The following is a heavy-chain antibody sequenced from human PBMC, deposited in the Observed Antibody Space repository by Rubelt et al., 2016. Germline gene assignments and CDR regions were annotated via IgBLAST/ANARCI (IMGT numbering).Heavy chain of an antibody. CDR1: GYTFSHYA. CDR3: ARDGTAMIPREWFDP. J-gene: IGHJ5*02. V-gene: IGHV1-18*01. D-gene: IGHD5-18*01. Sequence: QVQLVQSGAEVKKPGASVTVSCQASGYTFSHYALHWVRQAPGQSLEWMGWISANNGNTNYAQNLQGRGTMTTDTSTNTAYMELRSLRSDDTAVYYCARDGTAMIPREWFDPWGQGTLVTVSS. CDR2: ISANNGNT.